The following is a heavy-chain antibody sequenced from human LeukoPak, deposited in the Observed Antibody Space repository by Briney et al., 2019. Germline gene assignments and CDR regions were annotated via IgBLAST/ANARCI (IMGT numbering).Heavy chain of an antibody. J-gene: IGHJ5*02. CDR3: ARARST. D-gene: IGHD1-26*01. CDR2: IKEDGSEK. Sequence: PGGSLRLSCAASGFTFSNYWMTWVRQAPGKGLEWVANIKEDGSEKYYVDSVKGRFTISRDNAKNSLYPQMNSLRGEDTAIYYCARARSTWGQGTLVTVSS. V-gene: IGHV3-7*05. CDR1: GFTFSNYW.